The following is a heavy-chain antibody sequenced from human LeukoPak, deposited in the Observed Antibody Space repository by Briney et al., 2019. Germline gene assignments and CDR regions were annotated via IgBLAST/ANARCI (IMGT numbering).Heavy chain of an antibody. Sequence: GESLRLSCAASGFTFSSYAMSWVRQAPGKGLEWVSAISGSGGSTYYADSVKGRFTISRDNSKNTLYLQMNSLRAEDTAVYYCAKDLERDIVVVVAATPADYWGQGTLVTVSS. V-gene: IGHV3-23*01. J-gene: IGHJ4*02. CDR3: AKDLERDIVVVVAATPADY. CDR2: ISGSGGST. D-gene: IGHD2-15*01. CDR1: GFTFSSYA.